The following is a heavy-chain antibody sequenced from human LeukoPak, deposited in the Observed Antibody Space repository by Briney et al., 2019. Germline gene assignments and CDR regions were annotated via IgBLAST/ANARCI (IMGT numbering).Heavy chain of an antibody. CDR1: GGSISSYY. V-gene: IGHV4-59*01. CDR3: ARGYSPLGYYYYMDV. CDR2: IYYSGST. D-gene: IGHD2-21*01. J-gene: IGHJ6*03. Sequence: PSETLSLTCTVSGGSISSYYWSWIRQPPGKGLEWIGYIYYSGSTNYNPSLKSRVTISVDTSKNQFSLKLSSVTAADTAVYYCARGYSPLGYYYYMDVWGKGTTVTVSS.